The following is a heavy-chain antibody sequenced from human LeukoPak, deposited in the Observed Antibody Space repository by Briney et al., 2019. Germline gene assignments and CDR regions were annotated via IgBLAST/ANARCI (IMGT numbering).Heavy chain of an antibody. Sequence: PGGSLRLSCAASGFTFSNHDMNWVRQAPGKGLEWVSSISSSSSYIYYADSVKGRFTTSRDNAKNSLYLQMNSLRAEDTAVYYCARATMYYYDSSGFYGDDYWGQGTLVTVSS. CDR2: ISSSSSYI. CDR1: GFTFSNHD. D-gene: IGHD3-22*01. CDR3: ARATMYYYDSSGFYGDDY. J-gene: IGHJ4*02. V-gene: IGHV3-21*01.